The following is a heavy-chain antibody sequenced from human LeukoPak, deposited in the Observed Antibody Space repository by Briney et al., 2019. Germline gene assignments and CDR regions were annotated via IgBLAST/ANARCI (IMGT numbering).Heavy chain of an antibody. J-gene: IGHJ1*01. D-gene: IGHD1-26*01. CDR2: INHSGST. CDR3: ASSGTDQYFQH. Sequence: SETLSLTCAVYGGSFSDYYWSWIRQPPGKGLEWIGEINHSGSTNYNPSLKSRVTISVDTSKNQFSLKLGSVTAADTAVYYCASSGTDQYFQHWGQGTLVTVSS. CDR1: GGSFSDYY. V-gene: IGHV4-34*01.